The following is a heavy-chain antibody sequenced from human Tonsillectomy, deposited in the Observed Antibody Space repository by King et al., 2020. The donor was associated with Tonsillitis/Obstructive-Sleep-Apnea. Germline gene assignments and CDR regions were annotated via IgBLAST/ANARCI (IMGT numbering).Heavy chain of an antibody. Sequence: QLVQSGAEVKKPGESLKISCKGSGYSFTSYWIGWVRQMPGKGLEWMGIIYPGDSDTRYSPSFQGQVTISADKSISTAYLQWSSLKASDTASYDCARRGCSSTSCDTGHWFDTWGQGTLVTVSS. J-gene: IGHJ5*02. V-gene: IGHV5-51*01. CDR3: ARRGCSSTSCDTGHWFDT. CDR1: GYSFTSYW. CDR2: IYPGDSDT. D-gene: IGHD2-2*02.